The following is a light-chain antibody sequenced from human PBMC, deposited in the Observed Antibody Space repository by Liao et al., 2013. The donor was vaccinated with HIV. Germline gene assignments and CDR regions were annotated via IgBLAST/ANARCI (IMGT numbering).Light chain of an antibody. V-gene: IGLV3-1*01. CDR3: QARDYSTGG. CDR1: RLGDKY. J-gene: IGLJ1*01. Sequence: SYELTQPPSVSVSPGQTATITCSGDRLGDKYVCWYQQKSGQSPVLVIYQDSKRPSGIPERFSGSNSGNTATLTISGTQAMDEADYYCQARDYSTGGFGTGTKVTVL. CDR2: QDS.